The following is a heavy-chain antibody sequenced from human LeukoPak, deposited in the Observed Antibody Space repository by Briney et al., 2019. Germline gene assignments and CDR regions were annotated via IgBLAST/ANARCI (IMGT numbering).Heavy chain of an antibody. Sequence: GGSLRLSCAASGFTFSDYYMNWIRQAPGKGLEWASYIISSGSTLYYADSVKGRFTISRDNAKNSLYLQMNSLRAEDTAVYYCARELNWNLDYWGQGTLVTVSS. CDR1: GFTFSDYY. CDR3: ARELNWNLDY. J-gene: IGHJ4*02. V-gene: IGHV3-11*04. D-gene: IGHD1-1*01. CDR2: IISSGSTL.